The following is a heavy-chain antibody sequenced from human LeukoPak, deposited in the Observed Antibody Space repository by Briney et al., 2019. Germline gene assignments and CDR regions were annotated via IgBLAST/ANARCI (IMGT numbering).Heavy chain of an antibody. D-gene: IGHD3-16*01. CDR2: ISSSSSYI. Sequence: GGSLRLSCAASGFTFSIYNMNWVRQAPGKGLEWVSSISSSSSYIYYADSVKGRFTISRDNAKSSLYLQMNSLRAEDTAVYYCARDADVWGSSDYWGQGTLVTVSS. J-gene: IGHJ4*02. V-gene: IGHV3-21*01. CDR1: GFTFSIYN. CDR3: ARDADVWGSSDY.